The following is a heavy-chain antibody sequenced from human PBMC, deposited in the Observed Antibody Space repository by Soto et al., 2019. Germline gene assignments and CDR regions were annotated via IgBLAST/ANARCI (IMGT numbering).Heavy chain of an antibody. V-gene: IGHV1-69*01. Sequence: QVQLVQSGAEVKKPGSSVKVSCKASGGTFSSHSFTWVRQAPGQGLEWMGGVIPIFGTPNYAQKFHGRVTITADASTNTASMELSSLTSEDTAVYYCARDPLWFGELLANYYYQALDVWGQGTTVTVSS. CDR2: VIPIFGTP. CDR1: GGTFSSHS. J-gene: IGHJ6*02. CDR3: ARDPLWFGELLANYYYQALDV. D-gene: IGHD3-10*01.